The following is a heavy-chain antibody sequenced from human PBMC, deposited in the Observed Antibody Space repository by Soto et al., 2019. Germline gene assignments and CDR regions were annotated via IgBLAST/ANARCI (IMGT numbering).Heavy chain of an antibody. J-gene: IGHJ6*04. Sequence: PGESLKISCKGSAYIFTDHCIVWVSQMAGKGLEWVGIICPGYSNIIYSPSVQGQVTISADMSISTAYLQWSSLKASDTAIYYCARRHYCRRTGNINPDYYSGMDVGGKGTRVTVS. CDR3: ARRHYCRRTGNINPDYYSGMDV. CDR2: ICPGYSNI. CDR1: AYIFTDHC. D-gene: IGHD3-3*02. V-gene: IGHV5-51*01.